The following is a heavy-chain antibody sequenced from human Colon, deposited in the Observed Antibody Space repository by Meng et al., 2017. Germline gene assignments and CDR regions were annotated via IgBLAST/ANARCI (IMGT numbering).Heavy chain of an antibody. D-gene: IGHD2-8*01. CDR2: IRSDGITT. CDR1: GFTFSNFW. Sequence: GGSLRLSCAASGFTFSNFWMHWVRQTPEKGLEWVSRIRSDGITTTYADSVKGRFSISRDNAKNTLYLQMDSLRGEETGVYCCTKDGGNARNWFDSWGQGTRVTVSS. CDR3: TKDGGNARNWFDS. J-gene: IGHJ5*01. V-gene: IGHV3-74*01.